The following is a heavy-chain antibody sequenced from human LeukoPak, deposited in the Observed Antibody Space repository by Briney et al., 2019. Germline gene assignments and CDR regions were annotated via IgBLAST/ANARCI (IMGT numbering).Heavy chain of an antibody. CDR3: ARGRVPERNDEDFQH. J-gene: IGHJ1*01. V-gene: IGHV1-46*01. CDR1: GYIFTSYY. Sequence: ASVKVSCKASGYIFTSYYMHWVRQAPGQGLEWMGIINPSGGSTSYAQKFQGRVTMTRDTSTSTVYMELSSLRSEDTAVYYCARGRVPERNDEDFQHWGQGTLVTVSS. CDR2: INPSGGST. D-gene: IGHD1-1*01.